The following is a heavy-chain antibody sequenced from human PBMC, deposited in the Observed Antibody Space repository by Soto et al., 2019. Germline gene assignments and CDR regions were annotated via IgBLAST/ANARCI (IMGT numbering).Heavy chain of an antibody. D-gene: IGHD3-3*01. J-gene: IGHJ4*02. CDR3: ARGGSTLFGVVHFFHY. Sequence: PSETLSLTRTVSGGSVSSGSYYWSWIRQPPGKGLEWIGYVYYSGSTKYNPSLKSRVTISVDTSKNQFSLKVSSVTAADSAVYYCARGGSTLFGVVHFFHYWGQGTLVTVSS. V-gene: IGHV4-61*01. CDR1: GGSVSSGSYY. CDR2: VYYSGST.